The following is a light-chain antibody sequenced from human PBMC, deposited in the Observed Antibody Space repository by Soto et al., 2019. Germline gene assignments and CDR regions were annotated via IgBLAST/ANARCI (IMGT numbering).Light chain of an antibody. CDR3: QQYGSSPLT. V-gene: IGKV3-20*01. J-gene: IGKJ4*01. CDR2: GAS. Sequence: EIVLTQSPGTLSLSPGERATLSCRASQSVSSSYLAWYQQKPGQAPRLLIYGASSRATGIPDRFSGSGSGTEFTITISRLEPADFAVYYCQQYGSSPLTFGGGTKVEIK. CDR1: QSVSSSY.